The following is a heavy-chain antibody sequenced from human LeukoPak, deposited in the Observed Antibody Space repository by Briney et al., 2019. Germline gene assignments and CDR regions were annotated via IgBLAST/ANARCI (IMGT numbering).Heavy chain of an antibody. D-gene: IGHD4-23*01. CDR2: ISSSGSTK. CDR1: GFTFSSYE. J-gene: IGHJ4*02. Sequence: GGSLRLSCAASGFTFSSYEMNWVRQAPGKGLEWVSYISSSGSTKYYAGSVKGRFTISRDNARSSLYLQMNSLRVEDTAVYYCAKDRIGGALEFWGQGTLATVSS. V-gene: IGHV3-48*03. CDR3: AKDRIGGALEF.